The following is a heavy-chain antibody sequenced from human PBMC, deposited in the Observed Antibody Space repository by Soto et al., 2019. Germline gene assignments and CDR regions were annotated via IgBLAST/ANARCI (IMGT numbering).Heavy chain of an antibody. V-gene: IGHV4-39*01. Sequence: QLHLRESGPGLVKPSETLSLTCTVSGGSITSSSYYWGWIRQPPGKGLEWIGSIYYSWSTYYNPALTSRVTISVDTSKNQFSLKLSSVTAADTAVYYCATQEVGGTYVYTFDPWGQGTLVTVSS. J-gene: IGHJ5*02. CDR2: IYYSWST. CDR1: GGSITSSSYY. CDR3: ATQEVGGTYVYTFDP. D-gene: IGHD1-26*01.